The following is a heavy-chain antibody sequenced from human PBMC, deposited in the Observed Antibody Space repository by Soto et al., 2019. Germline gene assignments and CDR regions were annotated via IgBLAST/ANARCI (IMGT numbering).Heavy chain of an antibody. CDR3: AIYRSSAAFDP. CDR2: IYYSGST. D-gene: IGHD6-6*01. Sequence: PSETLSLTCTVSGGSISSSSYYWGWIRQPPGKGLEWIGSIYYSGSTYYNPSLKSRVTISVDTSKNQFSLKLSSVTAADTAVYYCAIYRSSAAFDPWGQGTLVTVSS. J-gene: IGHJ5*02. V-gene: IGHV4-39*01. CDR1: GGSISSSSYY.